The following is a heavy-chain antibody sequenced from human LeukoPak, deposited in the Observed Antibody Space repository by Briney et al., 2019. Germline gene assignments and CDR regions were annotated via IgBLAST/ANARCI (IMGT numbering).Heavy chain of an antibody. J-gene: IGHJ4*02. V-gene: IGHV1-18*01. CDR1: GYTFTSYG. CDR3: ARCGSDYYDSSGYYYYFDY. CDR2: ISAYNGNT. D-gene: IGHD3-22*01. Sequence: ASVKVFCKASGYTFTSYGISWVRQAPGQGLEWMGWISAYNGNTNYAQKLQGRVTMTTDTSTSTAYMELRSLRSDDTAVYYCARCGSDYYDSSGYYYYFDYWGQGTLVTVSS.